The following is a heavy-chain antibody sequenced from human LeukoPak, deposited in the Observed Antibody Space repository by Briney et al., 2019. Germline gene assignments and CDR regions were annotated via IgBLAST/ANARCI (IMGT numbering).Heavy chain of an antibody. CDR3: ARDSSMLRGPLVIYYFDF. CDR1: DFSFITYA. V-gene: IGHV3-23*01. J-gene: IGHJ4*02. CDR2: ITSGGDAT. Sequence: GGSLRLSCAASDFSFITYAMSWVRQAPRKGLEWVSTITSGGDATYYADSVKGRFTISRDNSKNTLYLQMNSLRVEDTAVYYCARDSSMLRGPLVIYYFDFWGQGTLVTVSS. D-gene: IGHD3-10*01.